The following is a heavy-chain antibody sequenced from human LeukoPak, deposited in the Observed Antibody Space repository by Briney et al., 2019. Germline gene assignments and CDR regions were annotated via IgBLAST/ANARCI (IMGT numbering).Heavy chain of an antibody. D-gene: IGHD3-3*02. J-gene: IGHJ4*02. Sequence: ASVKVSCKASGYTFTSYDINWVRQAPGQGLEWMGWINPNSGGTNYAQKFQGRVTMTRDTSISTAYMELSRLTSDDTAVYYCARGIRDYWGQGTLVTVSS. V-gene: IGHV1-2*02. CDR2: INPNSGGT. CDR1: GYTFTSYD. CDR3: ARGIRDY.